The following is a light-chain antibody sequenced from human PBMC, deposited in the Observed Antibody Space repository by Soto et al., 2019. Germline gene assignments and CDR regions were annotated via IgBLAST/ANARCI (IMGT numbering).Light chain of an antibody. CDR1: SSDVGGYNY. CDR2: DVS. V-gene: IGLV2-11*01. Sequence: QSALTQPRSVSGSPGQSITISCTGTSSDVGGYNYVSWYRQHPGKAPKFMIYDVSKRPSGVPDRFSGSKSGNTASLTISGLQAEDEADDYCCSYAGSYTHYVFGTGTRLTVL. CDR3: CSYAGSYTHYV. J-gene: IGLJ1*01.